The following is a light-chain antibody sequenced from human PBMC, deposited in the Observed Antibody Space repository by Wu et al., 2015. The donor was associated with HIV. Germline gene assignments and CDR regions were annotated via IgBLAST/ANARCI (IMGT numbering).Light chain of an antibody. CDR1: QTISNSN. CDR3: QQYDSSPDT. V-gene: IGKV3-20*01. CDR2: GAS. Sequence: EIVLTQSPTTLSLSPGERATLSCRASQTISNSNLAWYQQKPGQAPRLLIYGASYRATGIPDRFIGSGSETDFTLAISRLEPEDFAVYYCQQYDSSPDTFGQGTKLEIK. J-gene: IGKJ2*01.